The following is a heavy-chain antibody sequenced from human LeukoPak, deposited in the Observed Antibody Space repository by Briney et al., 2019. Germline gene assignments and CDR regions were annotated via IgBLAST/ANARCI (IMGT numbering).Heavy chain of an antibody. CDR2: MNRDGSVK. V-gene: IGHV3-7*01. CDR3: ARDPGFSSFDY. J-gene: IGHJ4*02. D-gene: IGHD3-3*02. CDR1: GFTFSDYW. Sequence: PGGHLRLSCAVSGFTFSDYWVTWVRQTPGKGLEFVANMNRDGSVKNYVDSVKGRFTISRDNAKNSLYLQMTSLRVDDTAIYYCARDPGFSSFDYWGQGTLVTVSS.